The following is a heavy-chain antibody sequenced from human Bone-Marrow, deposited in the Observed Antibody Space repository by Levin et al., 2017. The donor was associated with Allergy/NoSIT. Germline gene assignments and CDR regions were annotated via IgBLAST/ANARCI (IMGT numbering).Heavy chain of an antibody. Sequence: ASVKVSCKASGYTFTSYYMHWVRQAPGQGLEWMGIINPSGGNTSYAQKFQGRVTMTRDTSTSTVYMELSSLRSEDTAVYYCARGGIVATTEAYYFDYWGQGTLVTVSS. CDR2: INPSGGNT. D-gene: IGHD5-12*01. CDR1: GYTFTSYY. CDR3: ARGGIVATTEAYYFDY. J-gene: IGHJ4*02. V-gene: IGHV1-46*01.